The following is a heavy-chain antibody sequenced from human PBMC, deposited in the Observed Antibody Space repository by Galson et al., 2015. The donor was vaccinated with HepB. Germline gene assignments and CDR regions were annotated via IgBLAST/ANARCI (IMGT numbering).Heavy chain of an antibody. Sequence: CLRLSCAASGFTFGRYPLHGVRQGPGKGLEWVPVISYDGTQEYYTDSAKGRFDISRDNSKNTLYLQMNSLRAEDTAVYYCAREARGYTGSYQPRFDFWGQGTLVTVSS. J-gene: IGHJ4*02. CDR2: ISYDGTQE. D-gene: IGHD1-26*01. V-gene: IGHV3-30*09. CDR1: GFTFGRYP. CDR3: AREARGYTGSYQPRFDF.